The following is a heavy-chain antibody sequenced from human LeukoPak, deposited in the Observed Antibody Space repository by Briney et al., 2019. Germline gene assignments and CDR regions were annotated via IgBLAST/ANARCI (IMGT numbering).Heavy chain of an antibody. V-gene: IGHV3-9*01. CDR1: GFTFDDYA. CDR2: ISWNSGSI. Sequence: PGRSLRLSCAASGFTFDDYAMHWVRQPPGKGLEWVSGISWNSGSIGYADSVKGRFTISRDNAKNSLYQQMNTLRPEDTAVYYCARERQNKDFWSGGDYWGQGTLVTVSS. J-gene: IGHJ4*02. CDR3: ARERQNKDFWSGGDY. D-gene: IGHD3-3*01.